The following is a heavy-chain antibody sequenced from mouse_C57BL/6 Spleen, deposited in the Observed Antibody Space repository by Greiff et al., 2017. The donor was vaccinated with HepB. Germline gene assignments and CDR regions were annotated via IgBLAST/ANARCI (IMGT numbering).Heavy chain of an antibody. CDR1: GFNIKDDY. CDR3: TILYSNYEDYAMDY. CDR2: IDPENGDT. Sequence: EVQLQQSGAELVRPGASVKLSCTASGFNIKDDYMHWVKQRPEQGLEWIGWIDPENGDTEYASKFQGKATITADTSSNTAYLQLSSLTSEDTAVYYCTILYSNYEDYAMDYWGQGTSVTVSS. J-gene: IGHJ4*01. D-gene: IGHD2-5*01. V-gene: IGHV14-4*01.